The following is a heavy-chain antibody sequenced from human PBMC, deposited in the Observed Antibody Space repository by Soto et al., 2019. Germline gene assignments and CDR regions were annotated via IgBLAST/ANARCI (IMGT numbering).Heavy chain of an antibody. CDR1: GGSFRGYY. V-gene: IGHV4-34*01. CDR3: ARKPLILPLDY. Sequence: SETLSLTCAVYGGSFRGYYLSWIRQPPGKGLEWIGEINHSGSTNYNPSLKSRVTISVDTSKNQFSLKLRSVTAADTAVYYCARKPLILPLDYWGQGTLVTVSS. CDR2: INHSGST. J-gene: IGHJ4*02. D-gene: IGHD2-15*01.